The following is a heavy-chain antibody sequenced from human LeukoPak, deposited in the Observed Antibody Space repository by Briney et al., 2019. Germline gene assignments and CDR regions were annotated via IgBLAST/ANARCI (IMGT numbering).Heavy chain of an antibody. D-gene: IGHD2-2*01. CDR1: GGSISSSSSY. V-gene: IGHV4-39*01. CDR3: ASVGTSTGTFDY. J-gene: IGHJ4*02. Sequence: PSETLSLTCTVSGGSISSSSSYWGWIRQPPGKGLDWIGRIYYGGSTYDNPSLKSQLTISVDTSKNQLSLKLRSVTAADTAVYYCASVGTSTGTFDYWGQGTLVTVSS. CDR2: IYYGGST.